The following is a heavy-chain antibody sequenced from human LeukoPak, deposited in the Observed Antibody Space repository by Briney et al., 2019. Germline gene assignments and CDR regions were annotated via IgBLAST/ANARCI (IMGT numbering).Heavy chain of an antibody. V-gene: IGHV1-2*02. J-gene: IGHJ4*02. CDR2: INPNSGDT. CDR1: GYIFTGYY. Sequence: GASVKVFCKASGYIFTGYYMHWVRQAPGQGLEWMGWINPNSGDTNYAQKFQGRVTMTRDTSISTAYMELSRLRSDDTAVYYCARVRYRLAETYIDYWGQGTLVTVSS. D-gene: IGHD3-16*01. CDR3: ARVRYRLAETYIDY.